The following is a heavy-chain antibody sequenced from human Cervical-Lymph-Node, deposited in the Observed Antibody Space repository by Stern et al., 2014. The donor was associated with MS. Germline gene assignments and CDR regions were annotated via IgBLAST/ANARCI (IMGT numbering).Heavy chain of an antibody. J-gene: IGHJ4*02. CDR2: IIPIIGTA. Sequence: QDQLVQSGAEVQKPGSSVKVSCRASGVTFSSSDISWVRQAPGQGLELKGGIIPIIGTANYAQKYQGRVTITADESTSTAYMELSSLRSEDTAIYYCALGGFGHYFEYWGQGTLVTVSS. CDR1: GVTFSSSD. CDR3: ALGGFGHYFEY. V-gene: IGHV1-69*12. D-gene: IGHD3-10*01.